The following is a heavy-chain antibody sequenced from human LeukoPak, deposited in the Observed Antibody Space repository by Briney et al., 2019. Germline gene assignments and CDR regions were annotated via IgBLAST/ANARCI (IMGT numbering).Heavy chain of an antibody. J-gene: IGHJ4*02. CDR1: GGSISSGDYY. D-gene: IGHD5-18*01. Sequence: PSQTLSLTCTVSGGSISSGDYYWRWLRQPPGKGLEWIGYIYYSGSTYYNPSLKSRVTISVDTSKNQFSLKLSSVPAADTAVYYCARGPGYSYGYYFDYWGQGTLVTVSS. CDR3: ARGPGYSYGYYFDY. V-gene: IGHV4-30-4*01. CDR2: IYYSGST.